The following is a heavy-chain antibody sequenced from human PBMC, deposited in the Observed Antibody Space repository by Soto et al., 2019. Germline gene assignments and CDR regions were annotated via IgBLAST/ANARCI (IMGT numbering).Heavy chain of an antibody. J-gene: IGHJ4*02. CDR3: ARVARRDYYDRSGAEDY. Sequence: QVQLVQSGAEVKQPGASVKVSCKASGYTFTSYGISWVRQAPGQGLEWMGWISAYNGNTNYAQKLQGRVTMTTDTSTSTTDRKLRSLRSEDADLHYWARVARRDYYDRSGAEDYWGQGTLVTVSS. D-gene: IGHD3-22*01. CDR2: ISAYNGNT. CDR1: GYTFTSYG. V-gene: IGHV1-18*01.